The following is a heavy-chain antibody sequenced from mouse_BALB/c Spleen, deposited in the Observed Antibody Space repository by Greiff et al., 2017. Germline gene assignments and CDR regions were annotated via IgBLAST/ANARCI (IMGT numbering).Heavy chain of an antibody. Sequence: VQLQQSGAELVRSGASVKLSCTASGFNIKDYYMHWVKQRPEQGLEWIGWIDPENGDTEYAPKFQGKATMTADTSSNTAYLQLSSLTSEDTAVYYCYAAGAYYRYDRAMDYWGQGTSVTVSS. CDR1: GFNIKDYY. CDR3: YAAGAYYRYDRAMDY. J-gene: IGHJ4*01. V-gene: IGHV14-4*02. D-gene: IGHD2-14*01. CDR2: IDPENGDT.